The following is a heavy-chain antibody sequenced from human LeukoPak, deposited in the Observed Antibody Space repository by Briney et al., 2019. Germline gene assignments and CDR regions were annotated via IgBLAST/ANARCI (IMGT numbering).Heavy chain of an antibody. D-gene: IGHD3-22*01. V-gene: IGHV4-34*01. CDR2: INHSGST. Sequence: PSETLSLTCAVYGGSFSGYYWSWIRQPPGKGLEWIGEINHSGSTNYNPPLKSRVTISVDTSKNQFSLKLSSVTAADTAVYYCARGGSQTQYYYDSSGYYKRPGRPFDYWGQGTLVTVSS. J-gene: IGHJ4*02. CDR3: ARGGSQTQYYYDSSGYYKRPGRPFDY. CDR1: GGSFSGYY.